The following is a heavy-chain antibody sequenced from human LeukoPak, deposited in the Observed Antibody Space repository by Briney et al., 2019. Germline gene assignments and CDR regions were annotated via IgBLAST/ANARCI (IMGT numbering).Heavy chain of an antibody. V-gene: IGHV3-21*01. CDR1: GFTFSSYS. D-gene: IGHD3-3*01. J-gene: IGHJ4*02. CDR2: ISSSSSYI. Sequence: PGGSLRLSCAASGFTFSSYSMNWVRQAPGKGLEWVSSISSSSSYIYYADSVKGRFTISRDNAKNSLYLQMNSLRAEDTAVYYCARGPLEWPYYFDYWGQGTLVTVSS. CDR3: ARGPLEWPYYFDY.